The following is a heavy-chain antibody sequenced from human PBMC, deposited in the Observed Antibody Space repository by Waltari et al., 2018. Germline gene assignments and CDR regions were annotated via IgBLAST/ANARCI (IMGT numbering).Heavy chain of an antibody. CDR1: GFTCGGYW. D-gene: IGHD2-21*01. V-gene: IGHV3-7*01. CDR3: ARDQAVIYMMTLYDY. J-gene: IGHJ4*02. CDR2: IKQNGSEE. Sequence: VQLVESGGGLVQPGGSLRLSCAASGFTCGGYWRSWVRQAPGKGMEWVANIKQNGSEEYYLDSVKGRFTVSRDNAKNTLYLQMNSLRVEDTAVYYCARDQAVIYMMTLYDYWGQGTLVTVSS.